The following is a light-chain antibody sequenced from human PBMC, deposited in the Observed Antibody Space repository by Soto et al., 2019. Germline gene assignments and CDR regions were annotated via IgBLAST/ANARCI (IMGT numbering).Light chain of an antibody. CDR2: AAS. V-gene: IGKV1-9*01. Sequence: DIQLNQSPSFLSPSIGESVTITCRASQVISTSLAWYQVKPGKAPKLLIYAASTLESGVPSRFSATVSGTEFSLTITSLQPEDFATYYCQQLFDPPITFGQRTRLAIK. CDR1: QVISTS. CDR3: QQLFDPPIT. J-gene: IGKJ5*01.